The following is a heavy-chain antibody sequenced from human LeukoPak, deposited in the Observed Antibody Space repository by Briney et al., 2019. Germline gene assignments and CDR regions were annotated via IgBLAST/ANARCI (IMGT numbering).Heavy chain of an antibody. V-gene: IGHV3-23*01. Sequence: GGSLRLSCAASGFTFSSYAMSWVRQAPGKGLEWVSAISGSGDSTYYADSVKGRFTISRDNSKNTLCLQMNSLRAEDTAVYYCAKDAYMGYYYLDYWGQGTLVTVSS. CDR3: AKDAYMGYYYLDY. CDR1: GFTFSSYA. D-gene: IGHD5-18*01. CDR2: ISGSGDST. J-gene: IGHJ4*02.